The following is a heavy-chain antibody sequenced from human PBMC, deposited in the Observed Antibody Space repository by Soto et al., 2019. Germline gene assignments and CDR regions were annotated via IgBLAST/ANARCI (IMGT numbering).Heavy chain of an antibody. D-gene: IGHD2-2*02. J-gene: IGHJ6*02. V-gene: IGHV5-51*01. CDR3: ARLDIVVVPAAIPPYYYYGMDV. CDR2: IYPGDSDT. Sequence: GESLKISCKGSGYSFTSYWIGWVRQMPGKGLEWMGIIYPGDSDTRYSPSFQGQVTISADKSISTAYLQWSSLKASDTAMYYCARLDIVVVPAAIPPYYYYGMDVWGQGTTVTVS. CDR1: GYSFTSYW.